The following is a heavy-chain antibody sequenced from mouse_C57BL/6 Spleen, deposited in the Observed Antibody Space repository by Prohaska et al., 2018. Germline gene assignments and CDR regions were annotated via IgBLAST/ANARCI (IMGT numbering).Heavy chain of an antibody. CDR1: GFSFNTYA. D-gene: IGHD1-1*02. V-gene: IGHV10-1*01. Sequence: EVQLVESGGGLVQPKGSLKLSCAASGFSFNTYAMNWVRQAPGKGLEWVARIRSKSNNYATYYADSVKDRFTISRDDSESMLYLQMNNLKTEDTAMYYCVRHDPLSPWFAYWGQGTLVTVSA. J-gene: IGHJ3*01. CDR3: VRHDPLSPWFAY. CDR2: IRSKSNNYAT.